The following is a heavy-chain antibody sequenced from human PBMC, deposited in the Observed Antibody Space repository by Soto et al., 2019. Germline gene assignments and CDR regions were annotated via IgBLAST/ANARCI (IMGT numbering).Heavy chain of an antibody. D-gene: IGHD2-2*01. CDR2: ISGSGGST. CDR3: ANRPQGMLVVPVDYYYMDV. CDR1: GFTFSSYA. V-gene: IGHV3-23*01. J-gene: IGHJ6*03. Sequence: EVQLLESGGGLVQPGGSLRLSCAASGFTFSSYAMSWVRQAPGKGLEWVSAISGSGGSTYYADSVKGRFTISRDNSKNTLYLQMNSLRAEDTAVYYCANRPQGMLVVPVDYYYMDVWGKGTTVTVSS.